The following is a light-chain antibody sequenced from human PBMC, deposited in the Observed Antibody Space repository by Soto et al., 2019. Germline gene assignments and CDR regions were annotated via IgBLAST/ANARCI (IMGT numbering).Light chain of an antibody. CDR1: ESISRW. CDR3: QEHNIFLIT. CDR2: KAS. V-gene: IGKV1-5*03. J-gene: IGKJ5*01. Sequence: LHGTQSPSTLYDSVGDRFTLTCRASESISRWLSWYQQKPGKAPKLLIYKASSLESGVPSRFSGSGSGTEFTLTVYCLQADDFATYYCQEHNIFLITFDQVARQEIK.